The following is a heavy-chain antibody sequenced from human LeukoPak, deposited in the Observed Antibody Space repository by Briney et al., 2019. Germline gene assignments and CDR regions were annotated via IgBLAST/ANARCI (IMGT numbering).Heavy chain of an antibody. CDR1: GFTFSNYS. J-gene: IGHJ3*02. CDR3: ARAKRNGFDI. Sequence: PGGSLRLSCEASGFTFSNYSMNWVRQAPGKGLEWVSYIRSSSSTIYYADSVKGRFTISSDNAKNSLYLQMNSLRAEDTAVYYCARAKRNGFDIWGQGTMVTVSS. V-gene: IGHV3-48*01. CDR2: IRSSSSTI.